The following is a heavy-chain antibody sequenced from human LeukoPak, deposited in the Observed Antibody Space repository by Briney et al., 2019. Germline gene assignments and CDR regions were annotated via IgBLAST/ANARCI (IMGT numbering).Heavy chain of an antibody. D-gene: IGHD6-19*01. CDR1: GFTFSSYG. CDR3: AKAWYSSGWYGY. Sequence: GGSLRLSCAASGFTFSSYGIHWVRQAPGKGLEWVAFIRYDGSNKYYADSVKGRFTISRDNSKNTLYLQMNSLRAEDTAVYYCAKAWYSSGWYGYWGQGTLVTVSS. V-gene: IGHV3-30*02. J-gene: IGHJ4*02. CDR2: IRYDGSNK.